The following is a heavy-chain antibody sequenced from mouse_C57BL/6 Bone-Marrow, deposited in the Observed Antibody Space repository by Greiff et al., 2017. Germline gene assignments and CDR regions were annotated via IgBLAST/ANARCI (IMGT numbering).Heavy chain of an antibody. CDR1: GYTFTDYY. Sequence: EVQLQQSGPELVKPGASVKISCKASGYTFTDYYMNWVKQSHGKSLEWIGDINPNNGGTSYNQKFKGKATLTVDKSSSTAYMELRSLTSEDSAVYYCARGITTVVGGYVDVWGTGTTVTVSS. J-gene: IGHJ1*03. D-gene: IGHD1-1*01. CDR2: INPNNGGT. CDR3: ARGITTVVGGYVDV. V-gene: IGHV1-26*01.